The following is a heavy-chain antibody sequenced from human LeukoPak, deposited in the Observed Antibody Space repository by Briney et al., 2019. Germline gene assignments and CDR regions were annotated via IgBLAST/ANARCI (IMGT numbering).Heavy chain of an antibody. CDR2: ISGSGGST. J-gene: IGHJ6*03. Sequence: GGSLRLSCAASGFTFSSYAMSWVRQAPGKGLEWVSAISGSGGSTYYADSVKGRFTISRDNSKNTLYLQMNSLRAEDTAVYYCARKCGRALRFLEWLPYYYYYMDVWGKGTTVTVSS. D-gene: IGHD3-3*01. V-gene: IGHV3-23*01. CDR3: ARKCGRALRFLEWLPYYYYYMDV. CDR1: GFTFSSYA.